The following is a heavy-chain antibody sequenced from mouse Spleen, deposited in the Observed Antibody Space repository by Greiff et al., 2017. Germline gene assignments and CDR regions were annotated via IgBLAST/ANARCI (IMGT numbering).Heavy chain of an antibody. CDR1: GYTFTSYW. D-gene: IGHD1-1*01. Sequence: VQLQQPGAELVRPGTSVKLSCKASGYTFTSYWMHWVKQRPGQGLEWIGVIDPSDSYTNYNQKFKGKATLTVDTSSSTAYMQLSSLTSEDSAVYYCARENYERFAYWGQGTLVTVSA. CDR3: ARENYERFAY. J-gene: IGHJ3*01. V-gene: IGHV1-59*01. CDR2: IDPSDSYT.